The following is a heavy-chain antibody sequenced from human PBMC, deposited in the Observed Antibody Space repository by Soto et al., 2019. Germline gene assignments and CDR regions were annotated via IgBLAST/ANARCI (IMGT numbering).Heavy chain of an antibody. Sequence: TSETLSLTCAVYGGSFSGYYWSWIRQPPGKGLEWIGEINHSGSTNYNPSLKSRVTISVDTSKNQFSLKLSSVTAADTAVYYCARFSRSSGWFYYYYGMDVWGQGTTVTVSS. V-gene: IGHV4-34*01. D-gene: IGHD6-19*01. J-gene: IGHJ6*02. CDR3: ARFSRSSGWFYYYYGMDV. CDR2: INHSGST. CDR1: GGSFSGYY.